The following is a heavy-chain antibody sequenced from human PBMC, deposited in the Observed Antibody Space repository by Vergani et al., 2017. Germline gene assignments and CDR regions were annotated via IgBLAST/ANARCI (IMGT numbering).Heavy chain of an antibody. V-gene: IGHV4-34*01. Sequence: QVQLQQWGAGLLKPSETLSLTCAVYGGSFSGYYWSWIRQPPGKGLEWIGEINHSGSTNYNPSLKSRVTISVDTSKNQFSLKLSSVTAADTAVYYCARAGRVHLGELSIRGRGQHPVGYYYYYMDVWGKGTTVTVSS. CDR3: ARAGRVHLGELSIRGRGQHPVGYYYYYMDV. CDR1: GGSFSGYY. D-gene: IGHD3-16*02. CDR2: INHSGST. J-gene: IGHJ6*03.